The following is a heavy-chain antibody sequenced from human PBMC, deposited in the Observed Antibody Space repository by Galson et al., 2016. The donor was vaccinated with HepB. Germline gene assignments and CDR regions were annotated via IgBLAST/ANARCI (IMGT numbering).Heavy chain of an antibody. V-gene: IGHV1-69*13. CDR1: GGTFSNYG. J-gene: IGHJ3*02. D-gene: IGHD3-9*01. CDR3: ATDILTGYHAFHI. Sequence: SVKVSCKASGGTFSNYGFNWVRQAPGQGLERMGGIIPIFGPANYAQKFQGRITIIADESTTTVYIELSSRRPEDTAVYYCATDILTGYHAFHIWGQGTMVTVSS. CDR2: IIPIFGPA.